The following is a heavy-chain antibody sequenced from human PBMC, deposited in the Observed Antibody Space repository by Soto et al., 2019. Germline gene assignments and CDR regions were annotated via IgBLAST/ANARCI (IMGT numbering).Heavy chain of an antibody. D-gene: IGHD6-6*01. CDR3: AKLGSSSSGWYFDL. V-gene: IGHV3-48*01. CDR2: ISRSGLTI. CDR1: GFTFSSYN. Sequence: GGSLRLSCEASGFTFSSYNMNWVRQAPGKGLECVSYISRSGLTIDYADSVKGRFTISRDNAKNSLYLQMNSLRAEDTAVYYCAKLGSSSSGWYFDLWGRRTPVTVSS. J-gene: IGHJ2*01.